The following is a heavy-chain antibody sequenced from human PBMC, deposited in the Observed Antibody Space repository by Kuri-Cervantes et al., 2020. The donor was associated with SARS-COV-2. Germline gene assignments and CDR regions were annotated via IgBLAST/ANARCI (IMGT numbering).Heavy chain of an antibody. CDR2: IYRTGSP. CDR1: GGSVSDRNSY. D-gene: IGHD3-3*01. J-gene: IGHJ4*02. V-gene: IGHV4-61*01. CDR3: ARSPYDFWSGSWG. Sequence: GSLRLSCTVSGGSVSDRNSYWTWIRQSPGKGLEWIGYIYRTGSPTYSPSLKSRVTISLDKPKNQFSLRLTSVTAADTAVYYCARSPYDFWSGSWGWGQGTLVTVSS.